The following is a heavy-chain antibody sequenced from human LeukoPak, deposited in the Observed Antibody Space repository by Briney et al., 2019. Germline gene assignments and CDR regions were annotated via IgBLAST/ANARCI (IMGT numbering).Heavy chain of an antibody. J-gene: IGHJ4*02. Sequence: SETLSLTCTVSGGSISSYYWSWIRQPPGKGLEWIGYIYYSGSTNYNPSLKSRVTISVDTSKNQFSLKLSSVTAADTAVYYCSGHCSSPSCHGDYWGQGTLVTVSS. D-gene: IGHD2-2*01. CDR2: IYYSGST. V-gene: IGHV4-59*08. CDR1: GGSISSYY. CDR3: SGHCSSPSCHGDY.